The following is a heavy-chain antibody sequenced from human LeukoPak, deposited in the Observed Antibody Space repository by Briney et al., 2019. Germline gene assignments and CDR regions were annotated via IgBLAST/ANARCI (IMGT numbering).Heavy chain of an antibody. CDR2: IIPIFGTA. V-gene: IGHV1-69*01. CDR1: GGTFSSYA. D-gene: IGHD3-16*02. CDR3: ARERHRAYDYVWGSYRSFDY. J-gene: IGHJ4*02. Sequence: GASVKVSCKASGGTFSSYAISWVRQAPGQGLEWMGGIIPIFGTANYAQKFQGRVTITADESTSTAYMELSSLRSEDTAVYYCARERHRAYDYVWGSYRSFDYWGQGTLVTVSS.